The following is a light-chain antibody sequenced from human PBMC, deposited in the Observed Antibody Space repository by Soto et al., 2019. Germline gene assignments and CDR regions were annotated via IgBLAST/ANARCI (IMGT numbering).Light chain of an antibody. Sequence: DIQLTQSPSFLSASVGDRVTITCRASHDISSYLTWYQQKPGKAPTVLIYAASTLQGGVPSRFSGSGSGTEFTLTISSLQSEDFASYYCQQYGVTFGGGTKVEIK. CDR3: QQYGVT. CDR2: AAS. V-gene: IGKV1-9*01. J-gene: IGKJ4*01. CDR1: HDISSY.